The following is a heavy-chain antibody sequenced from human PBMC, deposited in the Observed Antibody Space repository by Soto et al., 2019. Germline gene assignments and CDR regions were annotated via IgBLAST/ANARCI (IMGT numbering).Heavy chain of an antibody. CDR1: GGTFSSYS. CDR3: AREGAMVTFFDY. J-gene: IGHJ4*02. V-gene: IGHV1-69*06. Sequence: SVKVCCKASGGTFSSYSISWVRQAPGQGLEWMGGIIPIFGTANYAQKFQGRVTITADKSTSTAYMELSSLRSEDTAVYYCAREGAMVTFFDYWGQGTLVTVSS. CDR2: IIPIFGTA. D-gene: IGHD5-18*01.